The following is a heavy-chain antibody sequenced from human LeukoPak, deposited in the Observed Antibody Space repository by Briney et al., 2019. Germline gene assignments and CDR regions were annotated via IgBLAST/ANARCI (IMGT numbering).Heavy chain of an antibody. J-gene: IGHJ4*02. D-gene: IGHD2-21*02. Sequence: PGGSLRLSCAASGFGFSDSAMHWVRQASGGGLEWVGHIRSKGNNYATSYAASMRGRFTISRDDSKNTAFLHMNSLKTEDTAMYYCTRTLSCGGDCYHWDYWGQGTLVTASS. CDR1: GFGFSDSA. V-gene: IGHV3-73*01. CDR3: TRTLSCGGDCYHWDY. CDR2: IRSKGNNYAT.